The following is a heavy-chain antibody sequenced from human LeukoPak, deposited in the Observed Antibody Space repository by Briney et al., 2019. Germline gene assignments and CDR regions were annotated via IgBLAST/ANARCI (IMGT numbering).Heavy chain of an antibody. CDR1: GFTFSSYG. Sequence: GGSLRLSCAASGFTFSSYGMHWVRQAPGKGLEWVAFIRYDGSNKYYADYVKGRFTISRDNSKNSLYLQMNSLRAEDTAVYYCARDSGSTDEYFQHWGQGTLVTVSS. D-gene: IGHD1-26*01. J-gene: IGHJ1*01. CDR2: IRYDGSNK. CDR3: ARDSGSTDEYFQH. V-gene: IGHV3-30*02.